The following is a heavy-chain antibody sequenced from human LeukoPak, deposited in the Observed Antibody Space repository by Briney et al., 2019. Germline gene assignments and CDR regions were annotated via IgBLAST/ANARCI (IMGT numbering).Heavy chain of an antibody. Sequence: PGGSLRLSCETSGFTFSTYWMTWVRLAPGKGLEWVSSISSSSSYIYYADSVKGRFTISRDNAKNSLYLQMNSLRAEDTAVYYCARVYSTIFGVVRNWFDPWGQGTLVTVSS. D-gene: IGHD3-3*01. CDR1: GFTFSTYW. J-gene: IGHJ5*02. CDR3: ARVYSTIFGVVRNWFDP. CDR2: ISSSSSYI. V-gene: IGHV3-21*01.